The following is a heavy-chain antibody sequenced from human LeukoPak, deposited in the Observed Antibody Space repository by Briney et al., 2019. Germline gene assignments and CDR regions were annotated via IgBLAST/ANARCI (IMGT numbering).Heavy chain of an antibody. CDR3: ATHYGSGSDGTDY. J-gene: IGHJ4*02. Sequence: SETLSLTCTVSGGSISSSSYYWGWIRQPPGEGLEWIGSIYYSGSTYYNPSLKSRVTISVDTSKNQFSLKLSSVTAADTAVYYCATHYGSGSDGTDYWGQGTLVTVSS. V-gene: IGHV4-39*07. CDR1: GGSISSSSYY. CDR2: IYYSGST. D-gene: IGHD3-10*01.